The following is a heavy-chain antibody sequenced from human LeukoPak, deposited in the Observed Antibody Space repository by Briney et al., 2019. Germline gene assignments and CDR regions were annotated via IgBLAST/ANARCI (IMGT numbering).Heavy chain of an antibody. CDR1: GDSVSSKNGA. J-gene: IGHJ4*02. V-gene: IGHV6-1*01. CDR3: ARDRDDYGDYYFDY. D-gene: IGHD4-17*01. CDR2: IYYRSKWYN. Sequence: SQTLSLTCAISGDSVSSKNGACNWIRQSPSRGLEWLGRIYYRSKWYNDYAVSVKSRITITPDTSKNQFSLQLNSVTPEDTAVYYCARDRDDYGDYYFDYWGQGTLVTVSS.